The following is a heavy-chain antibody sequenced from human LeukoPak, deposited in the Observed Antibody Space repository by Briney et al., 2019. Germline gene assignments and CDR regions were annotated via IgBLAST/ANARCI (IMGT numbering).Heavy chain of an antibody. D-gene: IGHD1-26*01. V-gene: IGHV3-7*03. CDR1: GFAFSDYW. Sequence: GGSLRLSCAASGFAFSDYWMSWVRQAPGKGLEWVANINEDGSKKHYLDSVEGRFTISRDNAKNSLYLQMNSLRAEDTAIYYCAKDFGGSDYDWYFDLWGRGTVVTVSS. CDR2: INEDGSKK. CDR3: AKDFGGSDYDWYFDL. J-gene: IGHJ2*01.